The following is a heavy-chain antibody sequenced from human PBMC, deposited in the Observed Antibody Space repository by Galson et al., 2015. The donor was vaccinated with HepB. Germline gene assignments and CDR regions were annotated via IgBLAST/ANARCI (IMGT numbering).Heavy chain of an antibody. V-gene: IGHV3-30*18. J-gene: IGHJ4*02. CDR2: VSYDGSNK. D-gene: IGHD3-10*01. CDR1: GFTFSGYS. CDR3: AKDYGRKPYYFDY. Sequence: SLRLSCAASGFTFSGYSMHWVRQAPGKGLEWVALVSYDGSNKYYADSVKGRFTISRDNSKNTLYLQMNSLRPEDTAVYYCAKDYGRKPYYFDYWGQGTLVTVSS.